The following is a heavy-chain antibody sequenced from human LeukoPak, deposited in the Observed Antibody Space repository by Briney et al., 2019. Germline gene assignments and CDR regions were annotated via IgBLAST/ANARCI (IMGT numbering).Heavy chain of an antibody. CDR3: ARSRTSGSYYRHTVRGWFDP. D-gene: IGHD3-10*01. J-gene: IGHJ5*02. Sequence: SETLSLTCTVSGGSISSHYWSWIRQPPGKGLEWSGYIYYSGSTNYNPSLKSRVTISVDTSKDQFSLKLSSVTAADTAVYYCARSRTSGSYYRHTVRGWFDPWGQGTLVTVSS. CDR1: GGSISSHY. V-gene: IGHV4-59*11. CDR2: IYYSGST.